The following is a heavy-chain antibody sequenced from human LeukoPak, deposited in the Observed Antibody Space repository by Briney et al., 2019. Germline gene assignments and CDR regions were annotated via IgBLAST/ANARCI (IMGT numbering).Heavy chain of an antibody. V-gene: IGHV4-34*01. CDR1: GGSFSGYY. CDR2: INHSGST. CDR3: ASLYYYDSRGYPDY. J-gene: IGHJ4*02. Sequence: SETLSLTCAVYGGSFSGYYWSWIRQPPGKGLEWIGEINHSGSTNYNPSLKSRVTISVDTSKNQFSLKLSSVTAADTAVYYCASLYYYDSRGYPDYWGQGTLVTVSS. D-gene: IGHD3-22*01.